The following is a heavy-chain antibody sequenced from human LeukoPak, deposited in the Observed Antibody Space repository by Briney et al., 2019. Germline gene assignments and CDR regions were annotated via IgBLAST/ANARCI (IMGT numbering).Heavy chain of an antibody. Sequence: ETLSLTCAVYGGSFSGYYWSWLRQPPGKGLEWIGGINQSGSTNYNPSLKSRVTISVDTSKKQFSLRLSPVTAADTAVYYCAAGCSSTSCYWYYYTDVWGKGTTVTVS. CDR3: AAGCSSTSCYWYYYTDV. J-gene: IGHJ6*03. V-gene: IGHV4-34*01. CDR1: GGSFSGYY. D-gene: IGHD2-2*01. CDR2: INQSGST.